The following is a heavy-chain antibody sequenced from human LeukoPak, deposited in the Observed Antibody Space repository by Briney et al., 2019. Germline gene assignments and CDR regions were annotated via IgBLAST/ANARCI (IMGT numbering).Heavy chain of an antibody. CDR1: GYTFTSYA. CDR3: ARAKYYDFWSGYSAINYYYYMDV. Sequence: ASVKVSCKASGYTFTSYAMNWVRQAPGQGLEWMGWINTNTGNPTYAQGFTGRFVFSLDTSVSTAYLQISSLKAEDTAVYYCARAKYYDFWSGYSAINYYYYMDVWGKGTTVTVSS. J-gene: IGHJ6*03. CDR2: INTNTGNP. V-gene: IGHV7-4-1*02. D-gene: IGHD3-3*01.